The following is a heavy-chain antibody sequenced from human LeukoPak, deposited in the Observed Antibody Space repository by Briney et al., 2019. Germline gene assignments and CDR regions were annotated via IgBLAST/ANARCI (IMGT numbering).Heavy chain of an antibody. D-gene: IGHD1-1*01. CDR2: INEHGTDS. V-gene: IGHV3-74*03. CDR1: GFTFSGHW. Sequence: GGSLRLSCTASGFTFSGHWVHWVRQAPGMGVVWVSRINEHGTDSMYAESVKGRFTISRDNAKNTVYLQMNSLRAEDTAVYYCVRDETLWTLDWWGQGTLVSVSS. CDR3: VRDETLWTLDW. J-gene: IGHJ4*02.